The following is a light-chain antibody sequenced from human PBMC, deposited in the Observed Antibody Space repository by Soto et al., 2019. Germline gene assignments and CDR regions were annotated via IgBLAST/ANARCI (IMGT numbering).Light chain of an antibody. CDR2: DAS. J-gene: IGKJ5*01. CDR1: QSVSSY. V-gene: IGKV3-11*01. CDR3: QKRSNCPLIP. Sequence: EIVLTQSPATLSLSPGERATLSCRASQSVSSYLAWYQQKPGQAPRLLIYDASNRATGIPARFSGSGSGTDFTLTISSLEPEDFAVYYCQKRSNCPLIPFGQGTRSEIK.